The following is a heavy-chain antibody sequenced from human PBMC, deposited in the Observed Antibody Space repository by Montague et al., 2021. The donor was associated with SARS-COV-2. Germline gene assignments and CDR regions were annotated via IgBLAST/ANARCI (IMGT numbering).Heavy chain of an antibody. CDR2: ISHDESNH. Sequence: SLRLSCAASRLPFNGYTMHWVRQAPGKGLEWLTFISHDESNHRYADSVKGRFTISRDNSKNTLYLQMDSLRPEDTAVYYCAREGNRSGWFYIDYWGQGTLVTVSS. J-gene: IGHJ4*01. D-gene: IGHD6-19*01. CDR1: RLPFNGYT. CDR3: AREGNRSGWFYIDY. V-gene: IGHV3-30*04.